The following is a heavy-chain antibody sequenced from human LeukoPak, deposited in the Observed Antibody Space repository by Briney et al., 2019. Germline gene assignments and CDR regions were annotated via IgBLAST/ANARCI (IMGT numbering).Heavy chain of an antibody. CDR1: GYTFTSHA. J-gene: IGHJ4*02. CDR3: ARVRVGATTLVDY. D-gene: IGHD1-26*01. CDR2: SNTNTGNP. V-gene: IGHV7-4-1*02. Sequence: ASVKVPCKASGYTFTSHAINWVRQAPGQGLEWMGWSNTNTGNPTYAQGFTGRFVFSLDTSVSTAYLQISSLKAEDTAVYYCARVRVGATTLVDYWGQGTLVTVSS.